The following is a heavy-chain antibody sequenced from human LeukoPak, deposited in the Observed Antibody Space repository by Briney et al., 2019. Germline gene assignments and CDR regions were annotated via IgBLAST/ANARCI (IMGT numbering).Heavy chain of an antibody. Sequence: ASVKVSCQASGYTFTSYAIIWVRQAPGQGLEWLGWISAYNGNTNYAQKLQGRVTMTTDTSTSTAYMELSRLRSDDTAVYYCARDPFCSSTSCYSYYYYGMDVWGQGTTVTVSS. D-gene: IGHD2-2*01. J-gene: IGHJ6*02. CDR3: ARDPFCSSTSCYSYYYYGMDV. V-gene: IGHV1-18*01. CDR2: ISAYNGNT. CDR1: GYTFTSYA.